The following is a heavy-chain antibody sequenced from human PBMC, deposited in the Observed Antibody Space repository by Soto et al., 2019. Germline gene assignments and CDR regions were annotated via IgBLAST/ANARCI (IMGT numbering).Heavy chain of an antibody. V-gene: IGHV4-31*03. CDR1: GGSIRNGNYY. J-gene: IGHJ5*02. CDR2: IYYIGTT. CDR3: PTNETTRPWFET. Sequence: QVQLQESGPGLVKASQTLSLTCTVSGGSIRNGNYYWSWIRQLPGKGLECIGNIYYIGTTSYNPSLTSRVNISIDTSKNQFSLELTSVLAANTAEYYCPTNETTRPWFETRGQGTLVTVSS. D-gene: IGHD1-1*01.